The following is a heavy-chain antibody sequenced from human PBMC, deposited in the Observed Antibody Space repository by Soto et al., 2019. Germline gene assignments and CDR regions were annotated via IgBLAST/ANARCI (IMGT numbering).Heavy chain of an antibody. CDR1: GFTFSSYS. CDR2: ISSSSSYI. Sequence: PGGSLRLSCAASGFTFSSYSMNWVRQAPGKGLEWVSSISSSSSYIYYADSVKGRFTISRDNAKNSLYLQMNSLRAEDTAVYYCAGSLGNDGNNVRGVIQPPYYYYGMDVWGQGTTVTAP. J-gene: IGHJ6*02. V-gene: IGHV3-21*01. D-gene: IGHD3-10*01. CDR3: AGSLGNDGNNVRGVIQPPYYYYGMDV.